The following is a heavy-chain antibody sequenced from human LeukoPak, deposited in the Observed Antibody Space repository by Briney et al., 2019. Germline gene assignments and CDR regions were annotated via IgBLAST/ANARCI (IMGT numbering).Heavy chain of an antibody. Sequence: PGGSLRLSCVASGFTFNIYAMIWVRQAPGKGLEWVSGISGSGGNTYNADYVKGRFTISRDNSKNTLYLQMNSLRAEDTAIYYCAKGPLDYWGQGTLVTVSS. CDR1: GFTFNIYA. V-gene: IGHV3-23*01. CDR3: AKGPLDY. J-gene: IGHJ4*02. CDR2: ISGSGGNT.